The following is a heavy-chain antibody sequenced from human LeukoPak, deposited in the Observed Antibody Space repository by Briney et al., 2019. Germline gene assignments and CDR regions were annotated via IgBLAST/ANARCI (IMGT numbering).Heavy chain of an antibody. D-gene: IGHD5-18*01. CDR2: IYYSGST. CDR1: GGSISSYY. J-gene: IGHJ4*02. CDR3: ASLQLTAQAPFDY. V-gene: IGHV4-59*01. Sequence: PSETLSLTCTVSGGSISSYYWSWIRQPPGKGLEWIGYIYYSGSTNYNPSLKSRVTISVDTSKNQFSLKLSSVTAADTAVYYCASLQLTAQAPFDYWGQGTLVTVSS.